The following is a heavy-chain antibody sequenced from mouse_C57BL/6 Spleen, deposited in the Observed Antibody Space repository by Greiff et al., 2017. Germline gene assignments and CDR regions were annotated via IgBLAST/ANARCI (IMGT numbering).Heavy chain of an antibody. CDR1: GFTFSSYA. CDR2: ISDGGSYT. V-gene: IGHV5-4*01. Sequence: DVQLVESGGGLVKPGGSLKLSCAASGFTFSSYAMSWVRQTPEKRLEWVATISDGGSYTYYPDNVKGRFTISRDNAKNNLYLQMSHLKSEDTAMYYCARDTITTVGYFDYWGQGTTLTVSS. J-gene: IGHJ2*01. D-gene: IGHD1-1*01. CDR3: ARDTITTVGYFDY.